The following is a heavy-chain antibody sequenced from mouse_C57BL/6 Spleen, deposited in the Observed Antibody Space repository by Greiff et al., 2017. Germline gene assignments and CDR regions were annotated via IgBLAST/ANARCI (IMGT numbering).Heavy chain of an antibody. CDR3: SREGGLPGDY. Sequence: QVQLQQSGPELVKPGASVTISCKASGYTFTDYYINWVKQRPGQGLEWIGWIFPGSGSTYYNETFTGKTTLTVDRSSSTAYMLLSGLTSEDYAVYFCSREGGLPGDYWGQGTTLTVSS. D-gene: IGHD2-4*01. CDR1: GYTFTDYY. CDR2: IFPGSGST. J-gene: IGHJ2*01. V-gene: IGHV1-75*01.